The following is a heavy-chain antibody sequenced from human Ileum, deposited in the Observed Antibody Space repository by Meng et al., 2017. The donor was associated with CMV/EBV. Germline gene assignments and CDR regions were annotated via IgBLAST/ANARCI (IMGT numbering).Heavy chain of an antibody. J-gene: IGHJ5*02. Sequence: SETPSLTCTVSGGSISSSSYYWGWIRQPPGKGLEWIGSIYYSGSTYYNPSLKSRVTISVDTSKNQFSLKLSSVTAADTAVYYCARPYQLLSNWFDPWGQGTLVTVSS. D-gene: IGHD2-2*01. CDR1: GGSISSSSYY. CDR2: IYYSGST. CDR3: ARPYQLLSNWFDP. V-gene: IGHV4-39*01.